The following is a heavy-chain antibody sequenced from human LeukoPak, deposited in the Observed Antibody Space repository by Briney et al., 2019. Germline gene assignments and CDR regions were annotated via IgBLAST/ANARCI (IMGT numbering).Heavy chain of an antibody. CDR2: INPNSGGT. J-gene: IGHJ4*02. D-gene: IGHD3-3*01. CDR1: GYTFTGYY. Sequence: ASVKVSCKASGYTFTGYYMHWVRQAPGQGLEWMGWINPNSGGTNYAQKFQGRVTMTRDTSISTAYMELSRLRSDDTAMYYCARANPIFGVVITIDYWAREPWSPSPQ. CDR3: ARANPIFGVVITIDY. V-gene: IGHV1-2*02.